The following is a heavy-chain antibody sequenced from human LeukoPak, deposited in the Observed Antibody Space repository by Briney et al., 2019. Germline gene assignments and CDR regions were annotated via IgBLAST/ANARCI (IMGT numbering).Heavy chain of an antibody. CDR3: ARDQVVVVPAAMNWFDP. Sequence: ASVKVSCKASGYTFTGYYMHWVRQAPGQGLEWMGWINPNSGGTNYAQKFRGRVTMTRDTSISTAYMELSRLRSDDTAVYYCARDQVVVVPAAMNWFDPWGQGTLVTVSS. CDR1: GYTFTGYY. D-gene: IGHD2-2*01. V-gene: IGHV1-2*02. J-gene: IGHJ5*02. CDR2: INPNSGGT.